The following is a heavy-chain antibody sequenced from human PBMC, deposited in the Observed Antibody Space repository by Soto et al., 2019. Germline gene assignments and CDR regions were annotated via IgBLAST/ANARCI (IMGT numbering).Heavy chain of an antibody. CDR3: ATGGSGSYYLFLDY. Sequence: SETLSLTCTVSGGSISSYYWSWIRQPPGKGLEWIGYIYYSGSTNYNPSLKSRVTISVDTSKNQFSLKLSSVTAADTAVYYCATGGSGSYYLFLDYWGQGTLVTVSS. V-gene: IGHV4-59*01. CDR1: GGSISSYY. J-gene: IGHJ4*02. D-gene: IGHD3-10*01. CDR2: IYYSGST.